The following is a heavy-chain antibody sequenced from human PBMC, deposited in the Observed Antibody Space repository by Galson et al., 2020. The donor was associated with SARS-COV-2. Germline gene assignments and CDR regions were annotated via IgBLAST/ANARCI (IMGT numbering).Heavy chain of an antibody. CDR3: NTGIAAAGTSPFAENYYYYYGMDV. CDR2: IKIKTDSGTT. V-gene: IGHV3-15*01. J-gene: IGHJ6*02. CDR1: GFTYSNAW. Sequence: GGSLRLSCAASGFTYSNAWMSWVRQAPGKRLEWVGRIKIKTDSGTTDYAAPVKGRFTISRDDSKNTLYLQMNSLKTEDTAVYYCNTGIAAAGTSPFAENYYYYYGMDVWGQGTTVTVSS. D-gene: IGHD6-13*01.